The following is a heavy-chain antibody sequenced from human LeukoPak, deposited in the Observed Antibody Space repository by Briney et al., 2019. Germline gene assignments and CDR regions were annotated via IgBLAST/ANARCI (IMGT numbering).Heavy chain of an antibody. V-gene: IGHV4-34*01. CDR1: GGSFSGYY. J-gene: IGHJ5*02. D-gene: IGHD3-22*01. CDR3: ARDDSSGYYH. CDR2: INHSGST. Sequence: PSETLSLTCAVYGGSFSGYYWSWIRQPPGKGLEWIGEINHSGSTNYNPSLKSRVTISVDTSKNQFPLKLSSVTAADTAVYYCARDDSSGYYHWGQGTLVTVSS.